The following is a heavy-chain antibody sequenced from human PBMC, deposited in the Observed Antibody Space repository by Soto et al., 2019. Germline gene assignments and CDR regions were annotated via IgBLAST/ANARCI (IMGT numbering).Heavy chain of an antibody. J-gene: IGHJ6*02. Sequence: SETLSLTCAVYGGSFSCYYWSWIRQPPGKGLEWIGEINHSGSANYNPSLKSRVTISVDTSKNQFSMKLSSVTSADTAVYYCARYDILTGYYVRGYYGMHVWGQGTTVPVS. V-gene: IGHV4-34*01. D-gene: IGHD3-9*01. CDR2: INHSGSA. CDR1: GGSFSCYY. CDR3: ARYDILTGYYVRGYYGMHV.